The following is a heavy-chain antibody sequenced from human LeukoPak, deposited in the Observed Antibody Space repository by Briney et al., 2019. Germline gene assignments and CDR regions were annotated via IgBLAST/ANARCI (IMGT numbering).Heavy chain of an antibody. CDR3: ATGGYLTLFDY. CDR1: GGSISSGSYY. V-gene: IGHV4-61*02. J-gene: IGHJ4*02. CDR2: IYTSGST. D-gene: IGHD3-16*01. Sequence: SETLSLTCTVSGGSISSGSYYWSWIRQPAGKGLEWIGRIYTSGSTNYNPSLKSRVTISVDTSKNQFSLKLSSVTAADTAVYYCATGGYLTLFDYWGQGTLVTISS.